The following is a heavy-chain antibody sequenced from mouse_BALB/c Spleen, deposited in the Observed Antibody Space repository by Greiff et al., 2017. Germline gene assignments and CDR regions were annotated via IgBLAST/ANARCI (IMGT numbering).Heavy chain of an antibody. CDR1: GFTFSSYA. V-gene: IGHV5-9-4*01. CDR2: ISSGGSYT. Sequence: EVKLMESGGGLVKPGGSLKLSCAASGFTFSSYAMSWVRQSPEKRLEWVAEISSGGSYTYYPDTVTGRFTISRDNAKNTLYLEMSSLRSEDTAMYYCAREGDEAMDYWGQGTSVTVSA. CDR3: AREGDEAMDY. J-gene: IGHJ4*01.